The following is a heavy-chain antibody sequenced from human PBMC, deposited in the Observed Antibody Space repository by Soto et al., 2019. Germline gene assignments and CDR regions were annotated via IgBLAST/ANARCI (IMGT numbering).Heavy chain of an antibody. J-gene: IGHJ6*02. D-gene: IGHD3-10*01. V-gene: IGHV4-39*01. CDR1: GGSISSSSYY. CDR2: IYYSGST. CDR3: ARHVFDLWFGELSHDYYYGMDV. Sequence: SETLSLTCAVSGGSISSSSYYWGWIRQPPGKGLEWIGSIYYSGSTYYNPSLKSRVTISVDTSKNQFSLKLSSVTAADTAVYYCARHVFDLWFGELSHDYYYGMDVWGQGTTVTVSS.